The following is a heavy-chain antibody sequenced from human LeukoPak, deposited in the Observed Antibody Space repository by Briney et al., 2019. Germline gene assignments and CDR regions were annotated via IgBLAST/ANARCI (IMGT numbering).Heavy chain of an antibody. J-gene: IGHJ4*02. CDR2: ISAHTGNS. Sequence: ASVKVSCKASGYTFSIYGIIWVRQAPGQGLEWMGWISAHTGNSDHAQKFQNRVTMTIDTSTSTAYMELRSLGSDDTAVYYCARDGKGRYDFRENDYWGQGTLVTVSS. CDR1: GYTFSIYG. CDR3: ARDGKGRYDFRENDY. D-gene: IGHD3-3*01. V-gene: IGHV1-18*01.